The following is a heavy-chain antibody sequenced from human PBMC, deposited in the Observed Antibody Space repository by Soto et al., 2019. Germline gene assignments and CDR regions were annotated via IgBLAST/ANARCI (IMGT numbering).Heavy chain of an antibody. V-gene: IGHV3-30*04. D-gene: IGHD1-26*01. CDR3: ARDFIVGAPDYFDY. Sequence: PGGSLRLSCAASGFTFSDYPMHWFRQAPGKGLEWVAVISYDGRVKYYVDSVKGRFTISRDDSKNTLYLQMNSLRVDDTAVYYCARDFIVGAPDYFDYWGQRTLVTVSS. CDR1: GFTFSDYP. CDR2: ISYDGRVK. J-gene: IGHJ4*02.